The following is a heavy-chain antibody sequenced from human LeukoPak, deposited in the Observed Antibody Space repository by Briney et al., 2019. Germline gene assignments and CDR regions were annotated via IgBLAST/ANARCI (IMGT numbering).Heavy chain of an antibody. Sequence: PSETLSLTCAVYGGSFSGYYWSWIRQPPGKGLEWIGEINHSGSTNYNPSLKSRVTISVDTSKNQFSLKLSSVTAADTAVYYCAGSAADAQVDTAMFHKQNNWFDPWGQGTLVTVSS. D-gene: IGHD5-18*01. CDR3: AGSAADAQVDTAMFHKQNNWFDP. V-gene: IGHV4-34*01. J-gene: IGHJ5*02. CDR1: GGSFSGYY. CDR2: INHSGST.